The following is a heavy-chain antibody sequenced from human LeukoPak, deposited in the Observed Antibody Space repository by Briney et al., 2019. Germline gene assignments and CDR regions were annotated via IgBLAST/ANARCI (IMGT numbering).Heavy chain of an antibody. CDR2: IYYSGST. CDR3: ARAGELNYLLDY. V-gene: IGHV4-61*08. J-gene: IGHJ4*02. CDR1: GGSISSGGYY. Sequence: PSQTLSLTCTVSGGSISSGGYYWSWIRQPPGKGLEWIGYIYYSGSTNYNPSLKSRVTISVDTSKNQFSLKLSSVTAADTAVYYCARAGELNYLLDYWGQGTLVTVSS. D-gene: IGHD1-7*01.